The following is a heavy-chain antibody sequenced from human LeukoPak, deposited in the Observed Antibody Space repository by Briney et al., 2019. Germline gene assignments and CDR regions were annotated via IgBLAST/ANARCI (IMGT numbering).Heavy chain of an antibody. D-gene: IGHD4-17*01. CDR2: MDYSGST. J-gene: IGHJ4*02. CDR3: ARHGGDYTFDY. V-gene: IGHV4-59*08. CDR1: GGSISSYY. Sequence: SETLSLTCTVSGGSISSYYWSWIRQPPGKGLEWIAYMDYSGSTFYNPSLKSRVSTSVDTSKNQFSLKVRSVPAADTAVYYCARHGGDYTFDYWGQGTLVTVSS.